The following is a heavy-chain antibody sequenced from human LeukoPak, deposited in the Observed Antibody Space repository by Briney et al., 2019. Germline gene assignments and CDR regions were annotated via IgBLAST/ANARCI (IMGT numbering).Heavy chain of an antibody. Sequence: GGSLRLSCAASGFTFSAHSMNWVRQAPGKGLEWLSYISSSSATIFYADSVKGRFTVSRDNAKNSLYLQMDSLRAEDTAMYYCARDLLVGNGFDPWGQGTLVTVSS. D-gene: IGHD1-26*01. J-gene: IGHJ5*02. CDR2: ISSSSATI. V-gene: IGHV3-48*01. CDR3: ARDLLVGNGFDP. CDR1: GFTFSAHS.